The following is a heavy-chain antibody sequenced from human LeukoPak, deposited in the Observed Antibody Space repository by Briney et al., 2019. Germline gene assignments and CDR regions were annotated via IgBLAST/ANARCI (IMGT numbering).Heavy chain of an antibody. J-gene: IGHJ4*02. CDR2: ISGSGGST. CDR3: AKLQASSRTRDY. Sequence: PGGSLRLSCAASGFTFSSYAMSWVRQAPGKGLEWVSAISGSGGSTYYADSVKGRFTFSRDNSKNTLYLQMNSLRAEDTAVYYCAKLQASSRTRDYWGQGTLVTVSS. V-gene: IGHV3-23*01. D-gene: IGHD1/OR15-1a*01. CDR1: GFTFSSYA.